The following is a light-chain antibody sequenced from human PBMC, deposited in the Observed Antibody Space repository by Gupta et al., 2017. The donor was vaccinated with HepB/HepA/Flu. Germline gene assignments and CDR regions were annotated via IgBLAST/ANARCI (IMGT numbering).Light chain of an antibody. V-gene: IGKV3-11*01. CDR3: HQRSKWPLT. CDR2: DAS. CDR1: QSLNSY. J-gene: IGKJ4*01. Sequence: ETVLTQSPATLSLSPGQRATLSCRSSQSLNSYLASYEQKPGQAPRLLIYDASNRATGIPARFSGSGSWTEFTLTISSREPEDFAVYYCHQRSKWPLTFGGGTKVEIK.